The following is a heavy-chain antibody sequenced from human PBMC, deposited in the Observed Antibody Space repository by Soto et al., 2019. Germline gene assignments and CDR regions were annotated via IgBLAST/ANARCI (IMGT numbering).Heavy chain of an antibody. V-gene: IGHV4-31*03. CDR1: GGSITSSGYY. D-gene: IGHD2-2*01. Sequence: QVQLQESGPGLVKPSQTLSLTCTVSGGSITSSGYYWSWIRQHPGEGLEWIGFTSNSGSTSYNPSLKRRATISVATSSNQFSLNLTSGTAADTAVYYCARGGGSTKVAYWGQGTLVTVSP. J-gene: IGHJ4*02. CDR2: TSNSGST. CDR3: ARGGGSTKVAY.